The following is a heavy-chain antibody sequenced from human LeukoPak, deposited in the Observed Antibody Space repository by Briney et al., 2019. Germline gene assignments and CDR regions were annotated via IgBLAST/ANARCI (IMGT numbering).Heavy chain of an antibody. J-gene: IGHJ6*03. V-gene: IGHV3-48*03. CDR1: GFTFSTYE. CDR2: ISSRAGSI. Sequence: PGGSLRLSCSASGFTFSTYEMNWVRQAPGKGLEWVSSISSRAGSIYYADSVKGRFTISRDNAKNSLYLQMSSLRAEDTAVYYCTRVEETATTAAIIRKYSYYYYYMDVWGKGNTVTVSS. CDR3: TRVEETATTAAIIRKYSYYYYYMDV. D-gene: IGHD4-11*01.